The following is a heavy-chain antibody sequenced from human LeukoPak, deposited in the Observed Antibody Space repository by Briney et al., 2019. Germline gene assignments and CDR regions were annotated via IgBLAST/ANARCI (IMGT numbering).Heavy chain of an antibody. D-gene: IGHD6-6*01. CDR1: GFTFSSYE. Sequence: GGSPRLSCAASGFTFSSYEMNWVRQAPGKGLEWVSSISSSSSYIYYADSVKGRFTISRDNAKNSLYLQMNSLRAEDTAVYYCAREIAARLPCAFDIWGQGTMVTVSS. V-gene: IGHV3-21*01. CDR3: AREIAARLPCAFDI. CDR2: ISSSSSYI. J-gene: IGHJ3*02.